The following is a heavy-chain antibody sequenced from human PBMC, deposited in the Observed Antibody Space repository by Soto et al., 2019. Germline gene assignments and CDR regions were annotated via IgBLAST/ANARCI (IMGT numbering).Heavy chain of an antibody. D-gene: IGHD2-21*02. J-gene: IGHJ6*02. CDR3: ASEYCGGDCYSAARYGMDV. Sequence: GASVKVSCKASGYTFSSYAMHWVRQAPGQRLEWMGWIHAGNGNTKYSRKFQGRVTITRDTSASTAYMELSSLRFEDTAVFYCASEYCGGDCYSAARYGMDVWGQGTTVTVSS. CDR2: IHAGNGNT. V-gene: IGHV1-3*01. CDR1: GYTFSSYA.